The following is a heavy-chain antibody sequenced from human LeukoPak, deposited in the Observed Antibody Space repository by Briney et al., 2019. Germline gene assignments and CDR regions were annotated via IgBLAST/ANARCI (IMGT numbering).Heavy chain of an antibody. CDR1: GYTFTSYY. V-gene: IGHV1-46*01. CDR3: ARGPLGLRYFDWLLPKTDTYYFDY. J-gene: IGHJ4*02. CDR2: INPSGGST. D-gene: IGHD3-9*01. Sequence: GASVKVSCKASGYTFTSYYMHWVRQAPGEGLEWMGIINPSGGSTSYAQKFQGRVTMTRDMSTSTVYMELSSLRSEDTAVYYCARGPLGLRYFDWLLPKTDTYYFDYWGQGTLVTVSS.